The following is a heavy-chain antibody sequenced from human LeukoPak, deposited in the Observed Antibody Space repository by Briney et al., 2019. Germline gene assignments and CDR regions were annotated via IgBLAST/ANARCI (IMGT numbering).Heavy chain of an antibody. CDR3: AKDLGPGSMATSPGFDC. CDR2: ISSSSSYI. D-gene: IGHD5-24*01. J-gene: IGHJ4*02. V-gene: IGHV3-21*04. CDR1: GFTFSSYS. Sequence: GGSLRLSCAASGFTFSSYSMNWVRQAPGKGLEWVSPISSSSSYIYYADSVKGRFTISRDNAKTSLYLQMNSLRAEDTALYYCAKDLGPGSMATSPGFDCWGQGTLVTVSS.